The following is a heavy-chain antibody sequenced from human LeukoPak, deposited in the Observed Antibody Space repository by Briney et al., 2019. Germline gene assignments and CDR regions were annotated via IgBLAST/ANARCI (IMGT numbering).Heavy chain of an antibody. CDR1: GGTFSSYA. Sequence: ASVKVSCKASGGTFSSYAISWVRQAPGQGLEWMGGIIPIFGTANYAQKFQGRVTITTDESTSTAYMELSSLRSEDTAVYYCARVPPGRTGTYYYYHMDVWGKGTTVTVSS. J-gene: IGHJ6*03. V-gene: IGHV1-69*05. CDR3: ARVPPGRTGTYYYYHMDV. CDR2: IIPIFGTA. D-gene: IGHD1-1*01.